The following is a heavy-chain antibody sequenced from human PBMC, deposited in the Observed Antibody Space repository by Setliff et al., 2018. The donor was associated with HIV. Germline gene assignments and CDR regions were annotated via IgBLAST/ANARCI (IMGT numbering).Heavy chain of an antibody. Sequence: SETLSLTCAVSGGSISSNWWSWVRQSPGKGLEWIGEIYHSGSTHYNPSLQSRVTISVDSSKNQFSLKLSSVTAADRAVYYCGGSSRWGFVYWGQGTLVTVSS. V-gene: IGHV4-4*02. J-gene: IGHJ4*02. D-gene: IGHD6-13*01. CDR3: GGSSRWGFVY. CDR2: IYHSGST. CDR1: GGSISSNW.